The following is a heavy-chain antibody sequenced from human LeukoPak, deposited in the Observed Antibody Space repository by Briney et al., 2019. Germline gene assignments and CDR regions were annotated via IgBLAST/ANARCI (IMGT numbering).Heavy chain of an antibody. D-gene: IGHD2-2*01. Sequence: GGSLRLSCAASGFTFSDYYMSWIRQAPGKGLEWVSVIYSGGSTYYADSVKGRFTISRDNSKNTMYLQMNSLRAEDTAIYYCAKRYCSSASCYWVAFDIWGQGTMVTVSS. CDR3: AKRYCSSASCYWVAFDI. V-gene: IGHV3-66*04. CDR2: IYSGGST. CDR1: GFTFSDYY. J-gene: IGHJ3*02.